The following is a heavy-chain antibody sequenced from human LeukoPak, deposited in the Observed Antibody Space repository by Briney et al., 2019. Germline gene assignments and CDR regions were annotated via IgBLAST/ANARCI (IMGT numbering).Heavy chain of an antibody. V-gene: IGHV1-69*04. CDR3: ARDGRESLYSSSWYPLD. Sequence: AVKVSCQPSRGTFSSYAISWVRQAPGQGLEWMGRINPIFGIANYAQKFQGRVTITADKSTSTAYVELSSLRSEDTAVYYCARDGRESLYSSSWYPLDWGQGTMVTVSS. CDR2: INPIFGIA. CDR1: RGTFSSYA. J-gene: IGHJ4*02. D-gene: IGHD6-13*01.